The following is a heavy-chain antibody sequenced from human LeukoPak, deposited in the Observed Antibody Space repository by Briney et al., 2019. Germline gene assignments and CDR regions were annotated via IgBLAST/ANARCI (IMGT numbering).Heavy chain of an antibody. CDR1: GYIFTNYD. CDR2: ISPYNGDT. V-gene: IGHV1-18*04. CDR3: TRATGGLSDY. D-gene: IGHD1-1*01. Sequence: DSVKVSCKTSGYIFTNYDINWVRQAPGQGLGWMGWISPYNGDTKYAQKFQDRVTMSTDTSTSTTYMELRSLRSDDTAVYYCTRATGGLSDYWGQGTLVTVSS. J-gene: IGHJ4*02.